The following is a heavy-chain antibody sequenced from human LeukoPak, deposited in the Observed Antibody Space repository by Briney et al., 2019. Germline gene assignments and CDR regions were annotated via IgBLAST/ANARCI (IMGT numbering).Heavy chain of an antibody. CDR2: ISGSGGST. CDR3: AKSGLYFGELPSAD. V-gene: IGHV3-23*01. J-gene: IGHJ4*02. CDR1: GFTFDDYA. Sequence: PGGSLRLSCAASGFTFDDYAMHWVRQAPGKGLEWVSGISGSGGSTYYADSVKGRFTISRDNSKNTLYLQMNSLRAEDTAVYYCAKSGLYFGELPSADWGQGTLVTVSS. D-gene: IGHD3-10*01.